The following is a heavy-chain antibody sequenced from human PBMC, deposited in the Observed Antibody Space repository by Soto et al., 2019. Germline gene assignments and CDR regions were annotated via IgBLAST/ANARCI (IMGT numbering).Heavy chain of an antibody. Sequence: XSVKVSFKASGYTFTSYAMHLVRQAPGQRLEWMGWINAGNGNTKYSQKFQGRVTITRDTSASTAYMELSSLRSEDTAVYYCARDARDSSGYYWFDPWGQGTLVTVSS. D-gene: IGHD3-22*01. CDR2: INAGNGNT. CDR1: GYTFTSYA. J-gene: IGHJ5*02. V-gene: IGHV1-3*01. CDR3: ARDARDSSGYYWFDP.